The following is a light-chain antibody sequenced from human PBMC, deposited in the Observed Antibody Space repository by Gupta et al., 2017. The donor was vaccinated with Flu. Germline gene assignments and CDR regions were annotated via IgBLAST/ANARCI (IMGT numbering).Light chain of an antibody. V-gene: IGKV1-9*01. Sequence: DIQLTQSPSFLSASVGDRVTITCRASQAISNCLIWYQQKPGKAPKLLIYSASSLQSGVPSRFSGSGSGTEFTLTISSLQPEDFATYYCQQCNSFPQTFGQGTKVEIK. J-gene: IGKJ1*01. CDR2: SAS. CDR3: QQCNSFPQT. CDR1: QAISNC.